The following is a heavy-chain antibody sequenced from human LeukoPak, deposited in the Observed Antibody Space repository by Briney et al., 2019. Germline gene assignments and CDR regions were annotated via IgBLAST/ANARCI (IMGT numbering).Heavy chain of an antibody. CDR3: AKDRSQYYDILTGYPPPGY. Sequence: GGSLRLSCAASGFTFSSYGMHWVRQAPGKGLEWVAVISYDGSNKYYADSVKGRFIISRDNSKNTLYLQMNSLRAEDTAVYYCAKDRSQYYDILTGYPPPGYWGQGTLVTVSS. V-gene: IGHV3-30*18. CDR1: GFTFSSYG. D-gene: IGHD3-9*01. J-gene: IGHJ4*02. CDR2: ISYDGSNK.